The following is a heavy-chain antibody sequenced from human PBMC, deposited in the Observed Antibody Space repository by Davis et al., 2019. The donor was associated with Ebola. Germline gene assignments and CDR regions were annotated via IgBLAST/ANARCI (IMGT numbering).Heavy chain of an antibody. J-gene: IGHJ5*02. D-gene: IGHD3-10*01. CDR2: ISAYNGNT. V-gene: IGHV1-18*01. CDR3: ARDMGMVQEANWFDP. CDR1: GYTFTSYG. Sequence: AASVKVSCKASGYTFTSYGISWVRQAPGQGLEWMGWISAYNGNTNYAQKLQGRVTMTTDTSTSTAYMELRSLRSDDTAVYYCARDMGMVQEANWFDPRGQGTLVTVSS.